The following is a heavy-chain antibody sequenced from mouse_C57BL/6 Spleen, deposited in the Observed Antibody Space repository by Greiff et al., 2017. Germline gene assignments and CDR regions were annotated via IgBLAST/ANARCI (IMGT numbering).Heavy chain of an antibody. CDR3: ASPADSSGNYY. V-gene: IGHV1-81*01. Sequence: QVQLQQSGAELARPGASVKLSCKASGYTFTSYGISWVKQRTGQGLEWIGEIYPRSGNTYYNEKFKGKATLTADKSSSTAYMVLSRLTSEDSAVYFGASPADSSGNYYWGQGTSLTVSS. CDR1: GYTFTSYG. D-gene: IGHD3-2*02. J-gene: IGHJ2*02. CDR2: IYPRSGNT.